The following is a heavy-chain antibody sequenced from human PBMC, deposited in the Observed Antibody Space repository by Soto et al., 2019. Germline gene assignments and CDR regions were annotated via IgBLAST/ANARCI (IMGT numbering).Heavy chain of an antibody. CDR3: ARLSSYNYYYYGMDV. CDR1: GYSFTSYW. D-gene: IGHD2-2*01. V-gene: IGHV5-51*01. CDR2: VYPGDSDS. Sequence: PGESLKISCKGSGYSFTSYWIGWVRQMPGKGLEWMGIVYPGDSDSRYSPSFQGQVTISADKSISTAYLQWSSLEASDTAMYYCARLSSYNYYYYGMDVWGQGTTVTVSS. J-gene: IGHJ6*02.